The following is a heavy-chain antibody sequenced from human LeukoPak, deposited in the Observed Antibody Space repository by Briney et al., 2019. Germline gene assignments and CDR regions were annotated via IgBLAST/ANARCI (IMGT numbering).Heavy chain of an antibody. D-gene: IGHD3-10*01. V-gene: IGHV3-48*01. CDR2: ISSSSSTI. CDR1: GFTFSSYS. CDR3: ARDLTMVRGVIIATFDY. Sequence: GGSLRLSCAASGFTFSSYSMNWVRQAPGKGLEWVSYISSSSSTIYYAGSVKGRFTISRDNAKNSLYLQMNSLRAEDTAVYYCARDLTMVRGVIIATFDYWGQGTLVTVSS. J-gene: IGHJ4*02.